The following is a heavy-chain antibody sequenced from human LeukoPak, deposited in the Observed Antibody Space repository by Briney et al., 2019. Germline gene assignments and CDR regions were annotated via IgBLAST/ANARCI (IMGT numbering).Heavy chain of an antibody. CDR1: GGSISSGGYY. Sequence: PSETLSLTCNVSGGSISSGGYYWSWIRQPPGKGLEWIGYIYYSGSTNYNPSLKSRVTISVDTSKNQFSLKLSSVTAADTAVYYCARRNYDFWSGYKYYFDYWGQGTLVTVSS. D-gene: IGHD3-3*01. V-gene: IGHV4-61*08. J-gene: IGHJ4*02. CDR2: IYYSGST. CDR3: ARRNYDFWSGYKYYFDY.